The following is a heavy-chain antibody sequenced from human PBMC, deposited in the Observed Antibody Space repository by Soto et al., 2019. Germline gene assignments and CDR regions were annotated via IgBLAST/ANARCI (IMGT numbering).Heavy chain of an antibody. CDR2: IDPIDSKT. Sequence: PGESLKISCKGSGYNFDTYWINWVRQTPGKGLEWMGRIDPIDSKTKYSPSLEGHITISVDKSISTTYLQWSSLKASDTAIYYCARRIAAAGGYYYYAFDVWGQWTAVTVSS. D-gene: IGHD6-13*01. J-gene: IGHJ6*02. CDR1: GYNFDTYW. V-gene: IGHV5-10-1*01. CDR3: ARRIAAAGGYYYYAFDV.